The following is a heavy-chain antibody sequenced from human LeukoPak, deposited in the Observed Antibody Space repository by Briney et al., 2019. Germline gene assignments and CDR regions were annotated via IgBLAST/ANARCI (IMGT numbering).Heavy chain of an antibody. V-gene: IGHV5-51*01. J-gene: IGHJ6*02. CDR2: IYPGDSDT. D-gene: IGHD1-26*01. CDR1: GYSFTSYW. Sequence: GESLKISCKGSGYSFTSYWIGWVRQMPGKGLEWMGIIYPGDSDTRYSPFFQGQVTISADKSISTAYLQWSSLKASDTAMYYCARSIVGATLNYGMDVWGQGTTVTVSS. CDR3: ARSIVGATLNYGMDV.